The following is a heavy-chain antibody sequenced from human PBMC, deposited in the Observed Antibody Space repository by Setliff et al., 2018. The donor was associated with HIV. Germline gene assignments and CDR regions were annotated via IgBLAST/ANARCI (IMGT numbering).Heavy chain of an antibody. CDR1: GFTFSSYS. V-gene: IGHV3-21*01. CDR2: ISSSSSYI. CDR3: AVHYYDSSGYDY. D-gene: IGHD3-22*01. Sequence: KAGGSLRLSCAASGFTFSSYSMNWVRQAPGKGLEWVSSISSSSSYIYYADSVKGRFTISRDNAKSSLYLQMNSLRAEDTAVYYCAVHYYDSSGYDYWGQGTLVTVSS. J-gene: IGHJ4*02.